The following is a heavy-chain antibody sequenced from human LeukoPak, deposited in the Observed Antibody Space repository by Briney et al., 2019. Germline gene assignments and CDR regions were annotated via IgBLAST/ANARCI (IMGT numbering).Heavy chain of an antibody. CDR1: GFSLSGYW. D-gene: IGHD2-15*01. CDR2: NDGDGSTT. CDR3: ARDPRNVGLAP. Sequence: GGSLRLSCVASGFSLSGYWMYWVRQAPGKGLMYISRNDGDGSTTNYADVVKGRFTMSRDNVKNTLYLQMNSLRVEDTAVYYCARDPRNVGLAPWGQGTLVTVSS. J-gene: IGHJ5*02. V-gene: IGHV3-74*01.